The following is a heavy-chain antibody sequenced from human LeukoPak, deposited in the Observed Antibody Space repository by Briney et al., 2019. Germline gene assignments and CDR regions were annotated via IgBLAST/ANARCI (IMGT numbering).Heavy chain of an antibody. CDR2: IYHSGST. Sequence: PSETLSLTCTVSGYSISSGYYWGWIRQPPGKGLEWIGSIYHSGSTYYNPSLKSRVTISVDTSKNQFSLKLSSVTAADTAVYYCARTVLDSSGWYFFYWGQGTLVTVSS. D-gene: IGHD6-19*01. V-gene: IGHV4-38-2*02. J-gene: IGHJ4*02. CDR3: ARTVLDSSGWYFFY. CDR1: GYSISSGYY.